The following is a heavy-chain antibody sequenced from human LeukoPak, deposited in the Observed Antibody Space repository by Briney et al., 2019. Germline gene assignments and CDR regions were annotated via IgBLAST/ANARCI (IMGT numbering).Heavy chain of an antibody. J-gene: IGHJ4*02. Sequence: QPGGSLRLSCAASGFTFSSYEMNWVRQAPGKGLEWVSYISRSGSDIYYADSVKGRFTISRDNAKNSLYLQMNSLRAEDTAVYYCAREGGSLDYWGQGTLVTVSS. CDR1: GFTFSSYE. D-gene: IGHD2-15*01. CDR2: ISRSGSDI. V-gene: IGHV3-48*03. CDR3: AREGGSLDY.